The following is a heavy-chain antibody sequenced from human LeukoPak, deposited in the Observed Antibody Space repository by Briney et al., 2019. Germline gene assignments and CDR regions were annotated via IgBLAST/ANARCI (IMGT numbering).Heavy chain of an antibody. V-gene: IGHV4-59*01. Sequence: PSETLSLTCTVSGGSIGSYYWSWIRQPPGKGLEWIGYIYYSGSTNYNPSLKSRVTISVDTSKNQFSLKLSSVTAADTAVYYCARAKRYSYAPSGMDVWGQGTTVTVSS. CDR1: GGSIGSYY. CDR3: ARAKRYSYAPSGMDV. CDR2: IYYSGST. D-gene: IGHD5-18*01. J-gene: IGHJ6*02.